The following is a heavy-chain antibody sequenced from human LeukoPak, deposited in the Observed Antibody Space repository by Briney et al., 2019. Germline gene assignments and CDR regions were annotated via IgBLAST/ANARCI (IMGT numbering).Heavy chain of an antibody. V-gene: IGHV5-51*01. J-gene: IGHJ6*02. CDR1: GYRFTSHW. D-gene: IGHD7-27*01. CDR2: IDPGDSDA. CDR3: ASSNWGSGYYYYGMDV. Sequence: GESLKISCKGFGYRFTSHWIGWVRQMPGKGLEWMGIIDPGDSDARYSPSFQGQVTISADKSISTAYLQWSSLKASDTAMYYCASSNWGSGYYYYGMDVWGQGTTVTVSS.